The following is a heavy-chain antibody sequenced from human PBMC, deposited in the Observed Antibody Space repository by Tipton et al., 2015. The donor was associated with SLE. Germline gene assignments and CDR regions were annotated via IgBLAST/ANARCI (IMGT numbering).Heavy chain of an antibody. V-gene: IGHV4-61*02. CDR2: IYTSGDI. D-gene: IGHD6-19*01. J-gene: IGHJ5*02. CDR1: GDSISSGSYY. Sequence: TLSLTCTVSGDSISSGSYYWSWIRQPAGKALEWIGRIYTSGDINYNPSLKSRVTISVDTSKDQFSLKLSSVTAADTAVYYCARFKAVAGTIWFDPWGQGTLVTVSS. CDR3: ARFKAVAGTIWFDP.